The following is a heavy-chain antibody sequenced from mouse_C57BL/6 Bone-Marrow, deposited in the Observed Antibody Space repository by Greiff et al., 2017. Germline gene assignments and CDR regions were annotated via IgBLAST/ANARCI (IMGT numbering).Heavy chain of an antibody. CDR1: GFTFSDYY. CDR3: ARHGYGCGYPWFAY. D-gene: IGHD1-1*01. V-gene: IGHV5-12*01. J-gene: IGHJ3*01. CDR2: ISNGGGST. Sequence: EVMLVESGGGLVQPGGSLKLSCAASGFTFSDYYMYWVRQTPEKRLEWVAYISNGGGSTYYPDTVKGRFTISRDNAKNTLYLQMSRLKSEDTAMXYGARHGYGCGYPWFAYWGQGTLVTVSA.